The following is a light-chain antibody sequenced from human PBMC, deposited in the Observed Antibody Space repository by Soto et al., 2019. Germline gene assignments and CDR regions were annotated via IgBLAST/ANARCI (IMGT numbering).Light chain of an antibody. V-gene: IGLV2-14*01. CDR3: SSYTTSSPHVV. Sequence: QLVLTQPASVSGSPRQSITISCTGTSSDVGGYNYVSWYQQHPGKAPKLMIYDVSNRPSGVSNRFSGSKSGNTASLTISGLQAEDEADYYCSSYTTSSPHVVFGGGTKLTVL. CDR2: DVS. CDR1: SSDVGGYNY. J-gene: IGLJ2*01.